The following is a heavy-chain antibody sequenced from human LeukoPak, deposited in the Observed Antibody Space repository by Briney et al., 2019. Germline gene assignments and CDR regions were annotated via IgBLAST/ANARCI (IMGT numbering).Heavy chain of an antibody. D-gene: IGHD1-1*01. V-gene: IGHV3-30*01. CDR1: GFTFSSYA. CDR2: ISYDGSNK. Sequence: GGSLRLSCAASGFTFSSYAMHWVRQAPGKGLEWVAVISYDGSNKYYADSVKGRFTISRDNSKNTLYLQMNSLRAEDTAVYYCARVGGTSAYYYYYMDVWGKGTTVTASS. CDR3: ARVGGTSAYYYYYMDV. J-gene: IGHJ6*03.